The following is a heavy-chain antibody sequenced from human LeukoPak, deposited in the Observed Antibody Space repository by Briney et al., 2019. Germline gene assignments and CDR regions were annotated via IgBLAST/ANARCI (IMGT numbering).Heavy chain of an antibody. Sequence: GGSLRLSCAASGFTFSSYAMSWLRQAPGKGLEWVSVISGSGGSTYYADSVKGRFTISRDNSKNTLYLQMNSLRAEDTAVYYCAKGSSSSSRYYFDYWGQGTLVTVSS. D-gene: IGHD6-6*01. J-gene: IGHJ4*02. CDR3: AKGSSSSSRYYFDY. V-gene: IGHV3-23*01. CDR2: ISGSGGST. CDR1: GFTFSSYA.